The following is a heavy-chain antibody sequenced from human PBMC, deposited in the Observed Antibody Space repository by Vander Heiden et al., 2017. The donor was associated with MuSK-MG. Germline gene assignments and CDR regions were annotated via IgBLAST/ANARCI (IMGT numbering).Heavy chain of an antibody. D-gene: IGHD3-16*01. CDR1: GFSLSTSGVG. J-gene: IGHJ4*02. CDR2: IYWDDDK. CDR3: SHKRWGGKLGYFAY. V-gene: IGHV2-5*02. Sequence: QITLKESGPTLVKPTQTLTLTCTFSGFSLSTSGVGVGWIRQPPGKALEWLAIIYWDDDKSYSPALKSRLTITKDTSKNQVVRTMTQMETVATATYYFSHKRWGGKLGYFAYGGQGTMVTVCS.